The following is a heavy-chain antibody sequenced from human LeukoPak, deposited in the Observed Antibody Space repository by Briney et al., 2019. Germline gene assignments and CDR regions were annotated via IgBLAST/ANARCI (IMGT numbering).Heavy chain of an antibody. J-gene: IGHJ2*01. CDR2: ISAYNGNT. CDR1: GYTFTSYG. V-gene: IGHV1-18*01. CDR3: ASIDSYGCLYFDL. D-gene: IGHD5-18*01. Sequence: ASVKVSCKASGYTFTSYGISWVRQAPGQELEWMGSISAYNGNTNYAQKLQGRVTMTTDTSTSTAYMELRSLRSDDTAVYYCASIDSYGCLYFDLWGRGTLVTVSS.